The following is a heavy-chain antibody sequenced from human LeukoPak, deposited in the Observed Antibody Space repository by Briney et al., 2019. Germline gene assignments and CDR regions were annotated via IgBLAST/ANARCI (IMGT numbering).Heavy chain of an antibody. CDR1: GFTFSSYS. CDR2: ISSSSSYI. D-gene: IGHD6-19*01. J-gene: IGHJ4*02. V-gene: IGHV3-21*01. Sequence: KSGGSLRLSCAASGFTFSSYSMNWVRQAPGKGLEWVSSISSSSSYIYYADSVKGRFTISRDNAKNSLYLQMNSLRAEDTAVYYCATGIAVAGTVDYWGQGTLVTVSS. CDR3: ATGIAVAGTVDY.